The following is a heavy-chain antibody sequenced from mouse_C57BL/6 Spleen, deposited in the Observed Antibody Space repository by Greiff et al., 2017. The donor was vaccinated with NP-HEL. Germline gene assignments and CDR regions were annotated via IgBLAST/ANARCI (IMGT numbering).Heavy chain of an antibody. CDR3: ARSRAYSNYGAMDY. V-gene: IGHV1-55*01. CDR2: IYPGSGST. D-gene: IGHD2-5*01. Sequence: VQLQQPGAELVKPGASVKMSCKASGYTFTSYWITWVKQRPGQGLEWIGDIYPGSGSTNYNEKFKSKATLTVDTSSSTAYMQLSSLTSEDSAVYYCARSRAYSNYGAMDYWGQGTSVTVSS. J-gene: IGHJ4*01. CDR1: GYTFTSYW.